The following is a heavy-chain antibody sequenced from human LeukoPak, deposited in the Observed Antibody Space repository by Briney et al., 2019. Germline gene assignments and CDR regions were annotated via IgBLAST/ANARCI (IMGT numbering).Heavy chain of an antibody. CDR2: INPSGGST. D-gene: IGHD2-15*01. CDR3: ARGSVRYCSGGSCYLPGFYYYYGMDV. Sequence: ASVKVSCKASGYTFTSYYMHWVRQAPGQGLEWMGIINPSGGSTSYAQKFQGRATMTRDTSTSTVYMELSSLRSEDTAVYYCARGSVRYCSGGSCYLPGFYYYYGMDVWGQGTTVTVSS. J-gene: IGHJ6*02. CDR1: GYTFTSYY. V-gene: IGHV1-46*01.